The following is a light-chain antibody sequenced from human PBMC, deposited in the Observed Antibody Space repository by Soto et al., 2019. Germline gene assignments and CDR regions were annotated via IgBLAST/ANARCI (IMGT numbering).Light chain of an antibody. CDR2: DNN. CDR1: RSNIEKNF. Sequence: QSVLTQPPSVSAAPGQSVAISCSGGRSNIEKNFVSWYQQFPGTAPKLLIYDNNKRPSGTPDRFSGSKFGTSATLDITGLQTGDEDDYYCATWDSSLRVVLFGGGTQLTVL. V-gene: IGLV1-51*01. J-gene: IGLJ7*01. CDR3: ATWDSSLRVVL.